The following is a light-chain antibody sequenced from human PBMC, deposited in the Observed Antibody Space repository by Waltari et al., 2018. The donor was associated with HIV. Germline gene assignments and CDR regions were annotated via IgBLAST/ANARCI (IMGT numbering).Light chain of an antibody. V-gene: IGLV3-19*01. J-gene: IGLJ1*01. CDR1: SPRSYY. CDR3: NSRDSSGHHLV. Sequence: SSELTQDPAVSVALGQTFRITCQGASPRSYYASWHQQKPGQAPLLVVYGDNKRPSGIPDRFSGSSSGNTASLTITGAQAEDEADYYCNSRDSSGHHLVFAAATTVTVL. CDR2: GDN.